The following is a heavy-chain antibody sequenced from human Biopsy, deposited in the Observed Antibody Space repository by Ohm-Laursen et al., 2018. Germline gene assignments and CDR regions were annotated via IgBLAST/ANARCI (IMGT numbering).Heavy chain of an antibody. CDR1: GKTFSDYQ. V-gene: IGHV4-34*08. CDR2: INQAGTT. CDR3: GNEVHGRDY. D-gene: IGHD2-15*01. J-gene: IGHJ4*02. Sequence: GTLSLTCAVFGKTFSDYQWSWIRQPPGKGLEWIGQINQAGTTNYNPSLKSRVSISADASKYEFSLRLTSVTAAGAAVYLCGNEVHGRDYWGLGAQVTVSS.